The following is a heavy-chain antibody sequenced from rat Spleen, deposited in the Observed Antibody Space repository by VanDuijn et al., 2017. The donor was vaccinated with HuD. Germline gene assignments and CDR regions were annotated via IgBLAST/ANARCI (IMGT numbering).Heavy chain of an antibody. Sequence: EVQLVESGGGLVQPGRSLKLSCVASGFTFNNNWMTWVRQAAGKGLEWVATIINTAGSTYYPDSVKGRFTISRDNAKSTLYLQMDSLRSEDTATYYCTREDWVLDVWGQGASVTVSS. CDR1: GFTFNNNW. CDR2: IINTAGST. V-gene: IGHV5-31*01. J-gene: IGHJ4*01. D-gene: IGHD4-2*01. CDR3: TREDWVLDV.